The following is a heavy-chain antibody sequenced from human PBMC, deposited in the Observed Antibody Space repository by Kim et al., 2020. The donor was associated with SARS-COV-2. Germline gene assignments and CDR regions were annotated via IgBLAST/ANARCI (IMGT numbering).Heavy chain of an antibody. Sequence: GGSLRLSCAASGFTFSTYAMTWVRQAAGKGLEWVSGVSGSGATTYYADSVKGRFTISRDNSKNTLYLQMNSLRAEDTAVYYCARRYCSSASCYSRLYAF. J-gene: IGHJ3*01. CDR3: ARRYCSSASCYSRLYAF. CDR1: GFTFSTYA. D-gene: IGHD2-2*01. V-gene: IGHV3-23*01. CDR2: VSGSGATT.